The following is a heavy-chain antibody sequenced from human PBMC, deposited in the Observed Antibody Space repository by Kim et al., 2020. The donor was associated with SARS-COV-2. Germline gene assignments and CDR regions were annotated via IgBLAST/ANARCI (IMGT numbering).Heavy chain of an antibody. CDR3: ARDQAPPLLWFGELLSTTADY. CDR2: INAGNGNT. V-gene: IGHV1-3*01. J-gene: IGHJ4*02. D-gene: IGHD3-10*01. Sequence: ASVKVSCKASGYTFTSYAMHWVRQAPGQRLEWMGWINAGNGNTKYSQKFQGRVTITRDTSASTAYMELSSLRSEDTAVYYCARDQAPPLLWFGELLSTTADYWGQGTLVTVSS. CDR1: GYTFTSYA.